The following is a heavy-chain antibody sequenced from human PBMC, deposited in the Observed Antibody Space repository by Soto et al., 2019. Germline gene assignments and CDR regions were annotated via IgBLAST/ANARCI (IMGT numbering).Heavy chain of an antibody. CDR1: GFTFSSYA. CDR3: ATPNCGDQYDY. V-gene: IGHV3-23*01. Sequence: EVQLLESGGGLVQPGGSLRLSCAASGFTFSSYAMSWVRQAPGKGLEWVSAISGSGGSTYYADSVKGRCTISRDNSKNTLYLQRNRLRAEDTCVYYCATPNCGDQYDYWGPGTLVTVSS. CDR2: ISGSGGST. J-gene: IGHJ4*02. D-gene: IGHD4-17*01.